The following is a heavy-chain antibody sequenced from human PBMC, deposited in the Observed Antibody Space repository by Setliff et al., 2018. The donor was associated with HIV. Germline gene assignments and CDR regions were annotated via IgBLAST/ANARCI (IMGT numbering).Heavy chain of an antibody. CDR2: IYYSGST. D-gene: IGHD3-16*01. CDR1: GGSISSGGYY. V-gene: IGHV4-31*03. Sequence: PSETLSLTCTVSGGSISSGGYYWSWIRQHPGKGLEWIGYIYYSGSTYYNPSLKSRVTISVDTSKNQFSLKLSSVTAADTAVYYCARDGGGNIGYDYWGQGTLVTVSS. J-gene: IGHJ4*02. CDR3: ARDGGGNIGYDY.